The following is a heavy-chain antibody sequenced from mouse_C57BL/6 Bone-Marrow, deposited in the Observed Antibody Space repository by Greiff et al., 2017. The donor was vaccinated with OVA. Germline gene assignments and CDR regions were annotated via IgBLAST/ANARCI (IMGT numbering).Heavy chain of an antibody. CDR1: GFTFSDYY. Sequence: EVKVVESGGGLVQPGGSLKLSCAASGFTFSDYYMYWVRQTPEKRLEWVAYISNGGGSTYYPDTVKGRFTISRDNSKNTLYLQMSRLKSEDTAMYYCARHLCYYGSSPWFAYWGQGTLVTVSA. V-gene: IGHV5-12*01. D-gene: IGHD1-1*01. CDR3: ARHLCYYGSSPWFAY. J-gene: IGHJ3*01. CDR2: ISNGGGST.